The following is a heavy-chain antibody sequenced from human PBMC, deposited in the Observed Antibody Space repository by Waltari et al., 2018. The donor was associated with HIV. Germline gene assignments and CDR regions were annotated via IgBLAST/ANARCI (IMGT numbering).Heavy chain of an antibody. CDR2: IDWEDNK. D-gene: IGHD3-10*01. V-gene: IGHV2-70*01. J-gene: IGHJ3*01. Sequence: QVTLTESGPALLNATQTLTLTCNVSGFSLTTSGLCVSWILQLPGKALEWLAFIDWEDNKFFSPSLKTRLTTSKDRFRNQVVLTMTNMDPVDTGSYFCARTKYYASGTYYNGAFDVWGQGTMVTVSS. CDR3: ARTKYYASGTYYNGAFDV. CDR1: GFSLTTSGLC.